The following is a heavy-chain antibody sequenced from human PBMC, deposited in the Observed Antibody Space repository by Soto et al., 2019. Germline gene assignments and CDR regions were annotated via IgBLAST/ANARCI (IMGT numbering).Heavy chain of an antibody. D-gene: IGHD6-13*01. CDR1: GFTFSSYG. V-gene: IGHV3-23*01. CDR3: AREIAAAGTLPGSTPFYYYGMDV. Sequence: GGSLRLSCAASGFTFSSYGMTWVRQAPGKGLEWVSGMSRDGGVTDYTDSVKGRFTISRDNSKNTLYLQMNSLRAEDTAVYYCAREIAAAGTLPGSTPFYYYGMDVWCPGTTVTVSS. CDR2: MSRDGGVT. J-gene: IGHJ6*02.